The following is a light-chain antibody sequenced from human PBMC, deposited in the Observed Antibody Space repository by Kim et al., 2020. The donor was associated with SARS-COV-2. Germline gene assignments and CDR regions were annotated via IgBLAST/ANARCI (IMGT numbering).Light chain of an antibody. Sequence: QRVPSSCSGSRSNIGSNTVNWYQQLPGTAPKLLLYSNNQRPSGLPDRFSGSKSGTSASLAISGLQSEDEADYYCAAWDDSLNGRWVFGGGTQLTVL. CDR1: RSNIGSNT. CDR3: AAWDDSLNGRWV. J-gene: IGLJ3*02. V-gene: IGLV1-44*01. CDR2: SNN.